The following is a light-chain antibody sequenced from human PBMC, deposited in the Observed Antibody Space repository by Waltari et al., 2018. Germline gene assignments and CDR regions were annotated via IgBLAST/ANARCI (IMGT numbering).Light chain of an antibody. J-gene: IGLJ2*01. CDR1: RRDIGDYDY. Sequence: SALTQPASVSGSPGPSITISCTGSRRDIGDYDYVSWYQHPPTKAPKLMIYEVSSRPSGVSNRFSGSKSGNTASLTISGLQAEDEATYYCASFTDTRNLVFGGGTKLTVL. CDR3: ASFTDTRNLV. CDR2: EVS. V-gene: IGLV2-14*01.